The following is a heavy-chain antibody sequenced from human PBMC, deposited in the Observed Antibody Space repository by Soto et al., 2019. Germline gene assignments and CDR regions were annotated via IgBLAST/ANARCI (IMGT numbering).Heavy chain of an antibody. CDR2: ISYDGTDK. CDR1: GFIFSDYT. V-gene: IGHV3-30-3*01. J-gene: IGHJ6*02. CDR3: VRGPNRTWNPPSGYFGMDV. Sequence: QVQLVESGGGVVQPGRSLRLSCAASGFIFSDYTMHWVRQAPGKGLEWVALISYDGTDKYDADSVKGRFTISRDNSKNTVYVQMSGMRVEDTAIDYCVRGPNRTWNPPSGYFGMDVWGQGTTVTVSS. D-gene: IGHD1-1*01.